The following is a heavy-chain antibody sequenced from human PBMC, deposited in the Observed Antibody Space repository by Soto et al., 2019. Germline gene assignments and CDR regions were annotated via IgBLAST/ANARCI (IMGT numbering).Heavy chain of an antibody. V-gene: IGHV4-30-4*01. CDR1: GGSISSGNYY. CDR3: ATMGTPATGLYFFDY. D-gene: IGHD2-15*01. Sequence: QVQLQESGPGLVKPSQTLSLTCTVSGGSISSGNYYWSWIRQPPGKGLGWIGFISYSGSTYYSTSLKSRVTISVDTSKSQFSLTLSFVTAADTAVYYCATMGTPATGLYFFDYWGQGSLVTVSS. CDR2: ISYSGST. J-gene: IGHJ4*02.